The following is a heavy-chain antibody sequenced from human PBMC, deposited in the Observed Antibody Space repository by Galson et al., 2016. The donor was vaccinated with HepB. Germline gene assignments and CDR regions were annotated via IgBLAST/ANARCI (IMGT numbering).Heavy chain of an antibody. CDR3: ARAGYGAYDWGMDV. CDR1: GVSISSNY. J-gene: IGHJ6*02. D-gene: IGHD5-12*01. Sequence: ETLSLTCSVSGVSISSNYWTWIRQPPGKGLEWVGFISNTGSTNSNPSLKSRVAISVDTAKNQFSLQVRAVTAADTAVYYCARAGYGAYDWGMDVWGLGTTVTVSS. V-gene: IGHV4-59*01. CDR2: ISNTGST.